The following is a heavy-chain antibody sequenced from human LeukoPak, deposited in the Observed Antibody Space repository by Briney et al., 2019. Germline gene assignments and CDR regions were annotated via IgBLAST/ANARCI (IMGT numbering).Heavy chain of an antibody. CDR2: TNHSGSI. CDR3: ARSRYSSSFLGAFDI. D-gene: IGHD6-13*01. V-gene: IGHV4-34*01. CDR1: GGSFSGYY. Sequence: SETLSLTCAVYGGSFSGYYWSWIRQPPGKGLEWIGETNHSGSINYNPSLKSRVTISVDTSKNQFSLKLSSVTAADTAVYYCARSRYSSSFLGAFDIWGQGTMVTVSS. J-gene: IGHJ3*02.